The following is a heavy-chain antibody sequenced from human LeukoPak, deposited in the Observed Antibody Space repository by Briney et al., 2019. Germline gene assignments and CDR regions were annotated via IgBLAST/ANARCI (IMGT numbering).Heavy chain of an antibody. Sequence: ASVKVSCTASGYTFTSYGISWVRQAPGQGLEWMGWISAYNGNTNYAHKLQGRVTMTTDTSTSTAYMELRSLRSDDTAVYYCARGSVPYYDFWSGYYPSWFDPWGQGTLVTVSS. D-gene: IGHD3-3*01. CDR3: ARGSVPYYDFWSGYYPSWFDP. CDR2: ISAYNGNT. CDR1: GYTFTSYG. J-gene: IGHJ5*02. V-gene: IGHV1-18*01.